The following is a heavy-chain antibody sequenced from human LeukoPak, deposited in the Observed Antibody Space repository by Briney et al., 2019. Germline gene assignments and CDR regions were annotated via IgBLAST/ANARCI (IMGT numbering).Heavy chain of an antibody. CDR3: VKSPWYLGSGSYSGIIH. J-gene: IGHJ4*02. CDR2: VYSGGTT. CDR1: GFTVSTNY. V-gene: IGHV3-66*01. D-gene: IGHD3-10*01. Sequence: PGGSLRLSCAASGFTVSTNYMSWVRQAPGKGLEWVSLVYSGGTTYHADSVKGRFTISRDDSKNTVYLQMNSLRAEDTAVYYCVKSPWYLGSGSYSGIIHWGQGTLVTVSS.